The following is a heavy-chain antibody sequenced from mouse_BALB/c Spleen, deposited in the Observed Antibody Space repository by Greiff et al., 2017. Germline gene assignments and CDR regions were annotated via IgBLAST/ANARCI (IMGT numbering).Heavy chain of an antibody. V-gene: IGHV5-6-4*01. CDR3: AREDGSSLFDY. Sequence: EVMLVESGGGLVKPGGSLKLSCAASGFTFSSYTMSWVRQTPEKRLEWVATISSGGSYTYYPDSVKGRFTISRDNAKNTLYLQMSSLKSEDTAMYYCAREDGSSLFDYWGQGTLVTVSA. D-gene: IGHD1-1*01. CDR2: ISSGGSYT. J-gene: IGHJ3*01. CDR1: GFTFSSYT.